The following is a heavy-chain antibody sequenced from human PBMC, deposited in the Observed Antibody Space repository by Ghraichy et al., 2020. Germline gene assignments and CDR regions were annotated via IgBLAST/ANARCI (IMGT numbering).Heavy chain of an antibody. CDR1: GAHVTTPF. J-gene: IGHJ4*02. Sequence: ASVKVSCKIGGAHVTTPFTQCHRVSRLQLQERMGWINPNSGGTNYAQKFQGRVTMTRDTSISTAYMELSRLRSDDTAVYYCATVTYYDFWSGYSPPDYWGQVTLITVSS. CDR3: ATVTYYDFWSGYSPPDY. CDR2: INPNSGGT. V-gene: IGHV1-2*02. D-gene: IGHD3-3*01.